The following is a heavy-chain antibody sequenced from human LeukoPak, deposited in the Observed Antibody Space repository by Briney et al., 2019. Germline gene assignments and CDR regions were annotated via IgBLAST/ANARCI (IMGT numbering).Heavy chain of an antibody. D-gene: IGHD1-14*01. CDR1: GFTFSSYW. J-gene: IGHJ4*02. V-gene: IGHV3-7*04. CDR2: IKDDGSEK. Sequence: GGSLRLSCVGSGFTFSSYWMTWVRQAPGEGLEWVANIKDDGSEKYSVDSVKGRFTISRDNAKNLLYLQVSSLRAEDTAVYYCARARIDYWGQGTPVTASS. CDR3: ARARIDY.